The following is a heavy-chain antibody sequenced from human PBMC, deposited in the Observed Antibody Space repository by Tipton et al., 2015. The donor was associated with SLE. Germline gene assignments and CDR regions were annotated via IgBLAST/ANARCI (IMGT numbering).Heavy chain of an antibody. CDR2: INHSGST. J-gene: IGHJ4*02. D-gene: IGHD5-24*01. CDR1: GGSFSGYY. CDR3: ARGQLFRVVRGLIDY. V-gene: IGHV4-34*01. Sequence: TLSLTCAVYGGSFSGYYWRWIRQPPGKGLEWIGEINHSGSTNYNPSLKSRVTISVDTSKNQFSLKLSSVTAADTAVYYCARGQLFRVVRGLIDYWGQGTLVTVSS.